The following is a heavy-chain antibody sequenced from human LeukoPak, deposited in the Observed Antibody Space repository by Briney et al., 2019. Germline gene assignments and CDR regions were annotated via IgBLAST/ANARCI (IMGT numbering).Heavy chain of an antibody. D-gene: IGHD6-19*01. CDR3: AKGVGYSSGWYTN. Sequence: GRSLRLSCAASGFTFSSYGMHWVRQPPGKGLEWVAVISYDGINKYYAYSVKGRFTISRDNSKNTLYLQMNSLRAEDTAVYYCAKGVGYSSGWYTNWGQGTLVTVSS. V-gene: IGHV3-30*18. CDR1: GFTFSSYG. J-gene: IGHJ4*02. CDR2: ISYDGINK.